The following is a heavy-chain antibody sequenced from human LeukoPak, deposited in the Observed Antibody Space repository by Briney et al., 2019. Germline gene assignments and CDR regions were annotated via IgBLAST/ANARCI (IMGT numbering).Heavy chain of an antibody. CDR2: ISGGGEIT. CDR1: GFTFYNYA. J-gene: IGHJ4*02. CDR3: AKAKNDGGSLDF. D-gene: IGHD1-26*01. Sequence: GGSLRLCCAASGFTFYNYAMSWVRQAPGKGLEWVSAISGGGEITYYADSVKGRVTISRDNSKNTLFLQMNSLRAEDTAVYYCAKAKNDGGSLDFWGQGTLVTVSS. V-gene: IGHV3-23*01.